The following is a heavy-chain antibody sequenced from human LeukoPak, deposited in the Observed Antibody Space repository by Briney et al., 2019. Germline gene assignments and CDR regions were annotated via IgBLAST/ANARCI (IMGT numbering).Heavy chain of an antibody. J-gene: IGHJ4*02. V-gene: IGHV4-39*01. CDR3: ARRTYYADNFGESY. CDR2: IVYSGST. Sequence: SETLSLTCTVSGGFISSSSYFWDCIPQPPGKGLEWTVTIVYSGSTYYTPSLNGRVTISVDTSKNQFPLRLSSVTAADTAVYYCARRTYYADNFGESYWGQGTLVTVSS. D-gene: IGHD3-10*01. CDR1: GGFISSSSYF.